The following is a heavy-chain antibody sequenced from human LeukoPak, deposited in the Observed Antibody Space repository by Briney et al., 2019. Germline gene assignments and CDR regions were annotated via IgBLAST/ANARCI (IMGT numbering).Heavy chain of an antibody. J-gene: IGHJ4*02. D-gene: IGHD5-12*01. V-gene: IGHV3-23*01. Sequence: LGGSLRLSCAASGFTFSFYAMNWVRQAPGKGLEWVSGISDSGGNTYYADSVKGRFTVSRDNSKNTLYLQMNSLRAEDTAVYYCAKVRYSGYVVLAHWGQGTLVTVSS. CDR2: ISDSGGNT. CDR3: AKVRYSGYVVLAH. CDR1: GFTFSFYA.